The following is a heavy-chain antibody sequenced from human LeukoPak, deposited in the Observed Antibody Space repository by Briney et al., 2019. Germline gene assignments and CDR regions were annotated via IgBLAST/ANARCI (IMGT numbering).Heavy chain of an antibody. D-gene: IGHD4-23*01. CDR3: ARDRWGYWYFDL. V-gene: IGHV3-53*01. J-gene: IGHJ2*01. CDR2: IDSGGIT. Sequence: HPGGSLRLSCAASGFTVSSNYMNWVRQAPGKGLEWVSVIDSGGITYHAESVKGRFTISRDNSKNTLYLQMNSLRAEDTAVYYCARDRWGYWYFDLWGRGTLVTVSS. CDR1: GFTVSSNY.